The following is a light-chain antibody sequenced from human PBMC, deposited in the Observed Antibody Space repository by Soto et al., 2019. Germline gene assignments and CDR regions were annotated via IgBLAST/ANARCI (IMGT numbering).Light chain of an antibody. J-gene: IGKJ1*01. CDR2: GAS. V-gene: IGKV3-20*01. CDR1: QSVSSIY. CDR3: QQYRGSSRT. Sequence: EIVLTQSPGTLSLSPGERATLSCRASQSVSSIYLSWYQKTPGQPPRLLMYGASNRATGVPDRFSGSGSGTDFSLTISSLEPEDYAVYYCQQYRGSSRTFGQGTKVDIK.